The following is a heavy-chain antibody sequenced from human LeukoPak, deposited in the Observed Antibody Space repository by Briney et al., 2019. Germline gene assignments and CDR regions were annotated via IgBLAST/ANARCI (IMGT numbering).Heavy chain of an antibody. J-gene: IGHJ4*02. CDR1: GFTVSSNY. D-gene: IGHD3-22*01. Sequence: GGSLRLSCAASGFTVSSNYMSWVRQAPGKRLEWVGFIRSKPYGGTTEYAASVRGRFTISRDDSKSIAYLQMNSLKTEDTAVYYCTRRGTGSYYEFDYWGQGTLVTVSS. CDR2: IRSKPYGGTT. V-gene: IGHV3-49*04. CDR3: TRRGTGSYYEFDY.